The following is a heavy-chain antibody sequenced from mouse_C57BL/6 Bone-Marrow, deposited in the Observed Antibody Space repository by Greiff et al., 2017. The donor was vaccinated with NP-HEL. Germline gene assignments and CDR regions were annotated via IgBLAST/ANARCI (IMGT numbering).Heavy chain of an antibody. J-gene: IGHJ1*03. D-gene: IGHD1-1*01. Sequence: EVKLVESGGGLVKPGGSLKLSCAASGFTFSSYAMSWVRQTPEKRLEWVATISDGGSYTYYPDNVKGRFTISRDNAKNNLYLQMSHLKSEDTAMYYCARDRRLLRDFDVWGTGTTVTVSS. CDR2: ISDGGSYT. CDR1: GFTFSSYA. V-gene: IGHV5-4*01. CDR3: ARDRRLLRDFDV.